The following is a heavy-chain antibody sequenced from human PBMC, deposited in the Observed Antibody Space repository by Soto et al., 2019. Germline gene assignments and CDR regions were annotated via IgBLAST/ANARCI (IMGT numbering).Heavy chain of an antibody. CDR2: ISGSGGST. Sequence: GGSLRLSCAASGFTFSSYAMSWVRQAPGKGLEWVSAISGSGGSTYYADSVKGRFTISRDNSKNTLYLQMNSLRAEDTAVYYCAKESMVRGGYYYYGMDVWGQGTTVTVS. D-gene: IGHD3-10*01. J-gene: IGHJ6*02. CDR3: AKESMVRGGYYYYGMDV. V-gene: IGHV3-23*01. CDR1: GFTFSSYA.